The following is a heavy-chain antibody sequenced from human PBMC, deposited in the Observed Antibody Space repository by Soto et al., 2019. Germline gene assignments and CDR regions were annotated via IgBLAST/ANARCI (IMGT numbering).Heavy chain of an antibody. CDR2: ISAYNGNT. Sequence: ASVKVSCKASGYTFTSYGISWVRQAPGQGLEWMGWISAYNGNTNYAQKLQGRVTMTTDTSTSTAFMELRSLRSDDTAVYYCARVWEAPSWQIFGVVNSFDYWGQGTLVTVSS. J-gene: IGHJ4*02. D-gene: IGHD3-3*01. CDR1: GYTFTSYG. CDR3: ARVWEAPSWQIFGVVNSFDY. V-gene: IGHV1-18*01.